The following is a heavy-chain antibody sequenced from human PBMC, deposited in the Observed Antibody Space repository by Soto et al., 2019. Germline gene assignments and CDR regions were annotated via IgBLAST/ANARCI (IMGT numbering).Heavy chain of an antibody. CDR1: GFSLSTSGVG. J-gene: IGHJ4*02. Sequence: QITLKESGPTLVKPTQTLTLTCTFSGFSLSTSGVGVGWIRQPPGKALEWLALIFWNDDKRYSPSLKSRLTITKDTSKNQVVLTMTNMDPVDTATYYCAHTGADYDYVWGSYRYDYWGQGTLVTVSS. CDR2: IFWNDDK. D-gene: IGHD3-16*02. V-gene: IGHV2-5*01. CDR3: AHTGADYDYVWGSYRYDY.